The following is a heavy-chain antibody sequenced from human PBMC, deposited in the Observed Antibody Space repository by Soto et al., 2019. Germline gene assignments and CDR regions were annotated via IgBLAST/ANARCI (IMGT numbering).Heavy chain of an antibody. V-gene: IGHV3-20*04. CDR1: GFTFDDYG. Sequence: EVQLVESGGGVVRPGGSLRLSCAASGFTFDDYGMNWVRQIPGKGLEWVSGINWDGARKAYADSVKGRFTISRDNAKKSLYLQMNSLRAEDTASYYCARTTDLDYYCHMDVWGQGTPVTVSS. CDR2: INWDGARK. CDR3: ARTTDLDYYCHMDV. J-gene: IGHJ6*02.